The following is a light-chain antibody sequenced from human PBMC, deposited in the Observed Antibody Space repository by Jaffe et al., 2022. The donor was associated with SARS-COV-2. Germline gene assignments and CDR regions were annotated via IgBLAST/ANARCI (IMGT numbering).Light chain of an antibody. CDR3: QQLNSYPEIT. CDR2: AAS. V-gene: IGKV1-9*01. J-gene: IGKJ3*01. Sequence: DIQLTQSPSFLSASVGDRVTITCRASQGISTYLAWYQQKPGKAPKLLIYAASTLQIGVPSRFSGSGSGTEFTLTISSLQPEDFATYYCQQLNSYPEITFGPGTKVEIK. CDR1: QGISTY.